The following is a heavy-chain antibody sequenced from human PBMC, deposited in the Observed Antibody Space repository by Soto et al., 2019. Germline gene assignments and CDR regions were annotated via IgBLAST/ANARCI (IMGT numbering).Heavy chain of an antibody. Sequence: GESLKISCAASGFTFSSYWMTWVRQAPGKGLEWVANIKEDGSGKYYVDSVKGRFTISRDNTKNSLYLQLNSLRAEDTATYYCVKAWYNDVWGYYFDYWGQGTLVTVSS. CDR2: IKEDGSGK. V-gene: IGHV3-7*01. CDR3: VKAWYNDVWGYYFDY. CDR1: GFTFSSYW. D-gene: IGHD3-10*02. J-gene: IGHJ4*02.